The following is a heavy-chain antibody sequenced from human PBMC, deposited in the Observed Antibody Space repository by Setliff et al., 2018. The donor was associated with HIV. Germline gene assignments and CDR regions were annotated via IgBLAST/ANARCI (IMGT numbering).Heavy chain of an antibody. V-gene: IGHV3-48*01. D-gene: IGHD3-22*01. CDR1: GFTFSSYS. CDR2: ISSSSSTI. Sequence: GGSLRLSCAASGFTFSSYSMNWVRQAPGKGLEWVSYISSSSSTIYYADSVKGRFTISRDNAKNSLYLQMNSLRAEDTAVYYCARDKIGYYDSSGYVPENFDYWGQGTLVTV. CDR3: ARDKIGYYDSSGYVPENFDY. J-gene: IGHJ4*02.